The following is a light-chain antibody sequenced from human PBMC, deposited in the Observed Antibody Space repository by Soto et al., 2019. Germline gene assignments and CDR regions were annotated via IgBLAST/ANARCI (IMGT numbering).Light chain of an antibody. CDR1: QSLLHTNGHIY. V-gene: IGKV2-28*01. Sequence: DIVLTQSPLSLTVTPGEPASISCRSSQSLLHTNGHIYLDWYLQKPGQSPQLLIFLGSNRASGVPDRFSGSVSGTEFTLKISRVEAGDVGVDYCMQALQTVYTFGQGTKLEIK. CDR2: LGS. CDR3: MQALQTVYT. J-gene: IGKJ2*01.